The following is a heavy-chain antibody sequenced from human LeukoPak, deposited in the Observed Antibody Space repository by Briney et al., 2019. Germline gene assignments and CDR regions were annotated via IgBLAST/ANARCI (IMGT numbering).Heavy chain of an antibody. CDR3: TTPFPRYYDSSGYCH. CDR2: IKSKTDGGTT. V-gene: IGHV3-15*01. CDR1: GFTFNNAW. D-gene: IGHD3-22*01. J-gene: IGHJ4*02. Sequence: GGSLRLSCAASGFTFNNAWMSWVRQAPGKGLEWAGRIKSKTDGGTTDYAAPVKGRFTISRDDSKNTLFLQMNSLKTEDTAVYYCTTPFPRYYDSSGYCHWAQGTLVTVSS.